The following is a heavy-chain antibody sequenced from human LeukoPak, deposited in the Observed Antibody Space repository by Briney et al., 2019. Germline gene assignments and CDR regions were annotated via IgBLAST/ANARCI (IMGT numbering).Heavy chain of an antibody. Sequence: KSGGSLRLSYAASGFTFSSYSMNWVRQAPGKGLEWVSSISSSSSYIYYADSVKGRFTISRDNAKNSLYLQMNSLRAEDTAVYYCARHCSSTSCHRGAFDIWGQGTMVTVSS. V-gene: IGHV3-21*01. CDR2: ISSSSSYI. CDR1: GFTFSSYS. D-gene: IGHD2-2*01. CDR3: ARHCSSTSCHRGAFDI. J-gene: IGHJ3*02.